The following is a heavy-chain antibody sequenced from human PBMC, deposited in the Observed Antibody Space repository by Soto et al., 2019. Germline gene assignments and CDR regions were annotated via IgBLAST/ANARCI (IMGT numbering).Heavy chain of an antibody. CDR1: GGTFSSYA. Sequence: SVKVSCKASGGTFSSYAISWVRPAPGQGLEWMGGIIPIFGTANYAQKFQGRVTITADESTSTAYMELSSLRSEDTAVYYCASGYSYGYWGVFDYWGQGTLVTVSS. D-gene: IGHD5-18*01. CDR2: IIPIFGTA. J-gene: IGHJ4*02. V-gene: IGHV1-69*13. CDR3: ASGYSYGYWGVFDY.